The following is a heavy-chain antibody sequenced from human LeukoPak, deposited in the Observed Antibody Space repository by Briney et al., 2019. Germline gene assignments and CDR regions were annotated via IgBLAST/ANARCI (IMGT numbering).Heavy chain of an antibody. CDR2: ISYDGSNK. J-gene: IGHJ4*02. D-gene: IGHD3-3*01. Sequence: GGSLRLSCAASGFTFSSYGMHWVRQAPGKGLEWVAVISYDGSNKYYADSVKGRFTISRDNSKNTLYLQMNSLRAEDTAVYYCARANDFWSGYFEHWGQGTLVTVSS. CDR3: ARANDFWSGYFEH. V-gene: IGHV3-30*03. CDR1: GFTFSSYG.